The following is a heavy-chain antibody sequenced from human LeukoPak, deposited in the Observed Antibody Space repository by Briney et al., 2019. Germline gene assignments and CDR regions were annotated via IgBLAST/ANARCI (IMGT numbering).Heavy chain of an antibody. J-gene: IGHJ4*02. CDR2: IWYDGSNK. CDR3: AKDKQQWLGTWHYFDY. CDR1: GFTFSSYG. V-gene: IGHV3-33*06. Sequence: GGSLRLSCAASGFTFSSYGMHWVRQAPGKGLEWVAVIWYDGSNKFYADSVKGRFTISRDNSKNTLYLQMNSLRAEDTAVYYCAKDKQQWLGTWHYFDYWGQGTLVTVSS. D-gene: IGHD6-19*01.